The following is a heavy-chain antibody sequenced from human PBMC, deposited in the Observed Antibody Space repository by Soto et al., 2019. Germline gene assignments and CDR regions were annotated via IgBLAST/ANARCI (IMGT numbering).Heavy chain of an antibody. V-gene: IGHV3-21*01. CDR1: GFTFSNSP. CDR2: LSGSCDYI. J-gene: IGHJ6*02. Sequence: EVQLVESGGGLVKPGGSLRLSCAASGFTFSNSPMDWVRQAPGKGLEWVSSLSGSCDYIYYADSVKGRFTISRDNARNSLYLQMNSLRAEDTAVYYCARETRTGTTLYYYTVWTSGAKGPRSPSP. CDR3: ARETRTGTTLYYYTVWTS. D-gene: IGHD1-7*01.